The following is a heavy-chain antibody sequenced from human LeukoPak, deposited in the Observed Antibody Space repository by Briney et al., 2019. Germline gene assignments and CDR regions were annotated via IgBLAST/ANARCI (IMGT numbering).Heavy chain of an antibody. V-gene: IGHV3-53*01. CDR1: GFIVSSNY. J-gene: IGHJ4*02. CDR3: ARDRHYFDY. CDR2: IYSGGST. Sequence: GGSLRLSCAASGFIVSSNYMSWVRQAPGGGLEWVSVIYSGGSTYYADSVKGRFTISRDNSKNALYLQMNSLRVENTAVYYCARDRHYFDYWGQGTLVTVSS.